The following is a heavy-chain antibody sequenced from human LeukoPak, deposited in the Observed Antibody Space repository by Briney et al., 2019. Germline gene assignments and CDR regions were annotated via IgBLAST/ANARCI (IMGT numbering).Heavy chain of an antibody. CDR3: AKSYRGVVRGGSYYYYYMDV. D-gene: IGHD3-10*01. Sequence: GGSLRLSCAASGFTFSSYSMNWVRQAPGKGLEWVSAISGSGGSTYYADSVKGRFTISRDNSKNTLYLQMNSLRAEDTAVYYCAKSYRGVVRGGSYYYYYMDVWGKGTTVTVSS. CDR2: ISGSGGST. V-gene: IGHV3-23*01. J-gene: IGHJ6*03. CDR1: GFTFSSYS.